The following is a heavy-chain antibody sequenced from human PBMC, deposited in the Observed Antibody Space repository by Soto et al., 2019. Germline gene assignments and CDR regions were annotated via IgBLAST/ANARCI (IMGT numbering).Heavy chain of an antibody. Sequence: GGSLRLSCAASGFTFSSYAMHWVRQAPGKGLEWVAVISYDGSNKYYADSVKGRFTISRDNSKNTLYLQMNSLRAEDTAVYYCARGVASSSSSGNYFDYWGQGTLVTVPQ. V-gene: IGHV3-30-3*01. J-gene: IGHJ4*02. D-gene: IGHD6-6*01. CDR3: ARGVASSSSSGNYFDY. CDR1: GFTFSSYA. CDR2: ISYDGSNK.